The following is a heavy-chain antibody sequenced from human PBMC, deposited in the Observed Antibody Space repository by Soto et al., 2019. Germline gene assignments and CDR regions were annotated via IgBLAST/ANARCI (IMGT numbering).Heavy chain of an antibody. CDR2: MKGDGSKE. D-gene: IGHD3-9*01. J-gene: IGHJ3*01. CDR3: ARDLNYGVSTVYYEVFDP. V-gene: IGHV3-7*01. CDR1: GFTFSTSW. Sequence: VQLVESGGGLVQPGGSLRLSCLASGFTFSTSWMTWVRQAPGKGLEWVANMKGDGSKENYVDSVKGRFTISRDNAKNSLVLQMNSLRDEDTALYYCARDLNYGVSTVYYEVFDPWGQGTMVTVSP.